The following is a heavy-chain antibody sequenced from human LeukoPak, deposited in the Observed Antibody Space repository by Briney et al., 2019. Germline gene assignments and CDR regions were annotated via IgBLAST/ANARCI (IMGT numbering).Heavy chain of an antibody. J-gene: IGHJ4*02. D-gene: IGHD3-22*01. CDR1: GFTFSSYA. CDR2: ISGSGGNT. V-gene: IGHV3-23*01. CDR3: AKGLYSSSYPYYFDY. Sequence: GGSLRLSCAASGFTFSSYAMSWVRQAPGEGLEWVSAISGSGGNTYYTDSVKGRFTISRDNSKNTLYLQMNSLRPEDTAVYYCAKGLYSSSYPYYFDYWGQGTLVTVSS.